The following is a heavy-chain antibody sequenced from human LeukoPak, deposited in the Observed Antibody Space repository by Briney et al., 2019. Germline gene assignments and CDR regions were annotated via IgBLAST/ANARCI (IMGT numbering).Heavy chain of an antibody. V-gene: IGHV1-69*05. CDR3: ARVLDSYGRDL. D-gene: IGHD5-18*01. CDR1: GGTFSSYA. J-gene: IGHJ2*01. CDR2: IIPIFGTA. Sequence: SVKVSCKASGGTFSSYAISWVRQAPGQGLEWMGGIIPIFGTANYAQKFQGRVTMTRDTSISTAYMELSRLRSDDTAVYYCARVLDSYGRDLWGRGTLVTVSS.